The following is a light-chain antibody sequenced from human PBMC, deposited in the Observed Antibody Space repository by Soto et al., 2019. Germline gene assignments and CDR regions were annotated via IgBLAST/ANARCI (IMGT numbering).Light chain of an antibody. J-gene: IGLJ2*01. V-gene: IGLV1-40*01. CDR1: ISNIGAGYD. Sequence: QSVLTQPPSVSGAPGQRVTISCTGSISNIGAGYDVHWYQQLPGTAPKLLIYGNSNRPSGVPDRFSGSKSGTSASLAITGLQAEDEADYYCQSYDSSLSGSNVFGGGTKVTVL. CDR3: QSYDSSLSGSNV. CDR2: GNS.